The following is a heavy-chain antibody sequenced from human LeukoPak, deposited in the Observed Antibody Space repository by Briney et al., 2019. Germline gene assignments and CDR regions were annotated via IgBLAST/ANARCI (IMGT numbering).Heavy chain of an antibody. D-gene: IGHD3-22*01. CDR2: IKQDGREK. CDR3: ARGGRYYDV. J-gene: IGHJ4*02. Sequence: GGSLRLSCAASGFIFSSFWMSWVRQAPGKGLEGVATIKQDGREKYYVDSVKGRFTISRDNAKNSLYLQMNSLRAEDTAVYYCARGGRYYDVRGQGTLVTVSS. CDR1: GFIFSSFW. V-gene: IGHV3-7*04.